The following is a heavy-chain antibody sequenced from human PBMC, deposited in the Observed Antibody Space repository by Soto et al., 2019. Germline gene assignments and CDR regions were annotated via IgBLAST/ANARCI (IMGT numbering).Heavy chain of an antibody. CDR3: AKGYYYDSSGYWLLDAFDI. CDR1: GVSVQSYA. D-gene: IGHD3-22*01. CDR2: ISGSGGST. V-gene: IGHV3-23*01. J-gene: IGHJ3*02. Sequence: GSIGLACAACGVSVQSYAMSWVRKAPGKGMEWVSAISGSGGSTYYADSVKGRFTISRDNSKNTLYLQMNSLRAEDTAVYYCAKGYYYDSSGYWLLDAFDIRGHGIMVTISS.